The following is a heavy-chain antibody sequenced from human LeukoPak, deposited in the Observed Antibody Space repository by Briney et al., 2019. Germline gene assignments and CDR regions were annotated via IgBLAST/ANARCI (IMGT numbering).Heavy chain of an antibody. D-gene: IGHD1-26*01. CDR1: GYTFTSYD. V-gene: IGHV1-8*03. CDR3: ARGRDPVGATGQDY. Sequence: GASVKVSCKASGYTFTSYDINWVRQATGQGLEWMGWMNPNSGNTGYAQKFQGRVTITRNTSISTAYMELSSLRSEDTAVYYCARGRDPVGATGQDYWGQGTLVTVSS. J-gene: IGHJ4*02. CDR2: MNPNSGNT.